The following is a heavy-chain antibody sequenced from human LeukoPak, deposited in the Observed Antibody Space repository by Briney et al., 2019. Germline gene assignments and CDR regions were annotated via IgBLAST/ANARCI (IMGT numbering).Heavy chain of an antibody. D-gene: IGHD3-22*01. J-gene: IGHJ4*02. Sequence: KPGGSRRLSCAASGFTFSDYYMSWVRQAPGKGLEWVSCISSSGSTIYYADSVKGRFTISRDNAKNSLYLQMNSLRAEDTAVYYCARDTDYYDIRGLDYWGQGTLVTVSS. CDR1: GFTFSDYY. V-gene: IGHV3-11*04. CDR3: ARDTDYYDIRGLDY. CDR2: ISSSGSTI.